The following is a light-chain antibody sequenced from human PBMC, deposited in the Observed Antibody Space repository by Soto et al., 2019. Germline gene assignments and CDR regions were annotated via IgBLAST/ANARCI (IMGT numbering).Light chain of an antibody. V-gene: IGKV1-5*03. Sequence: DIQMTQSPSTLSASVGDRVTITCRASQSISSWLAWYQQRPGKAPKLLIHKASSLESGVSSRCSGSGAGTDFPITISSQQPYDCETFNCQTYNSYSWTFGQGTKVKIK. CDR3: QTYNSYSWT. CDR2: KAS. J-gene: IGKJ1*01. CDR1: QSISSW.